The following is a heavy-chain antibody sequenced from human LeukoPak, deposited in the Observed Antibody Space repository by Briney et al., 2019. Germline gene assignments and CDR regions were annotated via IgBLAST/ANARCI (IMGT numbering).Heavy chain of an antibody. CDR2: IWYEGSYK. Sequence: GGSLRFSRAGSRFTFSNSPRHRLRQAPGKGLEWVAVIWYEGSYKNYADSVKGRFTISRENSRNTLYLQMNSRRAEDTVAFHFAKVHNDDGDAALNYWGQGTLVTVSS. D-gene: IGHD4-17*01. J-gene: IGHJ4*02. CDR1: RFTFSNSP. CDR3: AKVHNDDGDAALNY. V-gene: IGHV3-33*06.